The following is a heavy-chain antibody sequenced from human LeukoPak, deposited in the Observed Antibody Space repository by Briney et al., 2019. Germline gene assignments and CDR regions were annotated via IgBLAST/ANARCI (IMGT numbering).Heavy chain of an antibody. CDR3: AKARVPTVTLYYFDY. CDR1: GFTFSSYG. Sequence: GGSLRLSCAASGFTFSSYGMHWVRQAPGKGLECVAFIRYDGSNKYYADSVKGRFTISRDNSKNTLYLQMNSLRAEDTAVYYCAKARVPTVTLYYFDYWGQGTLVTVSS. V-gene: IGHV3-30*02. CDR2: IRYDGSNK. D-gene: IGHD4-17*01. J-gene: IGHJ4*02.